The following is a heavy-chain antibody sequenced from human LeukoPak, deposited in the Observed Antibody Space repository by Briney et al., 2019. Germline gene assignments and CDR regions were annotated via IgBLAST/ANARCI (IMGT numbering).Heavy chain of an antibody. CDR1: GFTFSNAW. J-gene: IGHJ4*02. V-gene: IGHV3-15*01. Sequence: GGSLRLSCAASGFTFSNAWMSWVRQAPGKGLEWVGRIKSKTDGGTTDYAAPVKGRFTISRDDSKNTLYLQMNSLKTEDTAVYYCTTDPSSSSLGYYFDYWGQGTLVTVSS. D-gene: IGHD6-13*01. CDR2: IKSKTDGGTT. CDR3: TTDPSSSSLGYYFDY.